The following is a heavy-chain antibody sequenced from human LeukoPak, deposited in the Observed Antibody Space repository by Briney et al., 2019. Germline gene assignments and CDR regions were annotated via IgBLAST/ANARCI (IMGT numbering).Heavy chain of an antibody. D-gene: IGHD5/OR15-5a*01. CDR1: GGSNSSYY. CDR3: ARVYEGFDY. CDR2: IYYSGST. V-gene: IGHV4-59*01. Sequence: SETLSLTCTVSGGSNSSYYWSWIRQPPGKGLEWIGYIYYSGSTNYNPSLKSRVTISVDTSKNQFSLKLSSATAADTAVYYCARVYEGFDYWGQGTLVTVSS. J-gene: IGHJ4*02.